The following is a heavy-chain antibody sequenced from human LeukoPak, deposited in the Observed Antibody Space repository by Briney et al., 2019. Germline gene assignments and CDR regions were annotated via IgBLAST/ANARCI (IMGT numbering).Heavy chain of an antibody. CDR2: IRSKAYGGTT. D-gene: IGHD6-19*01. CDR3: TSSKQWLAPEGDY. J-gene: IGHJ4*02. CDR1: GFTFGDYA. V-gene: IGHV3-49*03. Sequence: GGSLRLSCTASGFTFGDYAMSWFRQAPGKGLEWVGFIRSKAYGGTTEYAASVKGRFTISRDDSKSIAYLQMNSLKTEDTAVYYCTSSKQWLAPEGDYWGQGTLVTVSS.